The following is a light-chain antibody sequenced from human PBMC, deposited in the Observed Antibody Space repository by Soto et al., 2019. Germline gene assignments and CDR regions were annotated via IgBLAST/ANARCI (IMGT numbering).Light chain of an antibody. Sequence: EIVLTQSPATLSLSPGERATLSCRASQSVSSYLAWYQQKPGQAPRLLIYDASNRATGIPARFSGSGSGTDLTLTISSLVPEDFAVYYCQQRNNWPRLTFGGGTKVEIK. V-gene: IGKV3-11*01. CDR1: QSVSSY. CDR3: QQRNNWPRLT. J-gene: IGKJ4*01. CDR2: DAS.